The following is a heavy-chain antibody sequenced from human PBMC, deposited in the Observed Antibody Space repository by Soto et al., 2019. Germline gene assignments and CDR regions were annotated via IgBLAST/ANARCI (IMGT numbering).Heavy chain of an antibody. CDR2: ISSSSTTI. D-gene: IGHD3-22*01. J-gene: IGHJ3*01. V-gene: IGHV3-48*01. CDR1: GFTFRSYS. Sequence: GCLRLSCAASGFTFRSYSMNWVREAPGKGREWISDISSSSTTIYYTNSVKIRFPISTANTRNSLSLQINSLRAQDTAVYYCARLMIVTAGEAFDFWGQGTMVTVSS. CDR3: ARLMIVTAGEAFDF.